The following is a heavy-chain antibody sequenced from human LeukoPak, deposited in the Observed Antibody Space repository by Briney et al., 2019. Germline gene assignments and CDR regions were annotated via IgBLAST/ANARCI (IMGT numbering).Heavy chain of an antibody. D-gene: IGHD2-15*01. V-gene: IGHV3-21*01. CDR3: ARDVGYWYFDL. J-gene: IGHJ2*01. Sequence: GGSLRLSCAASGFTFGSYGMHGVRQAPGKGPEWVSSISSGSDYTFYADSVRGRFTIFRDNSKNTMYLQMNSLRAEDTAVYYCARDVGYWYFDLWGRGTLVTVSS. CDR1: GFTFGSYG. CDR2: ISSGSDYT.